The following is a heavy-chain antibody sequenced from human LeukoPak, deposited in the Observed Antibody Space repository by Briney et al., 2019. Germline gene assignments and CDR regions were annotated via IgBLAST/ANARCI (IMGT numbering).Heavy chain of an antibody. J-gene: IGHJ4*02. CDR3: TTCIGAYCGGDCYSHYFDY. V-gene: IGHV3-7*03. CDR2: IKQDGSEK. CDR1: GFTFSSYW. Sequence: GGSLRLSCAASGFTFSSYWMSWVRQGPGKGLEWVANIKQDGSEKYYVDSGKGRFTISRDNAKNSLYLQMNSLKTEDTAVYYCTTCIGAYCGGDCYSHYFDYWGQGTLVTVSS. D-gene: IGHD2-21*02.